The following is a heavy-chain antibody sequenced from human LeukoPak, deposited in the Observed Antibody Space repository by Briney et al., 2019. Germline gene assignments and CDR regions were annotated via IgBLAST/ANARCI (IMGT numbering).Heavy chain of an antibody. D-gene: IGHD3-10*01. J-gene: IGHJ6*02. V-gene: IGHV6-1*01. CDR1: GDSVASNSSA. CDR3: ARDPYGSDPMDV. Sequence: SQTLSLTCAISGDSVASNSSAWNWIRQSPSRGLEWLGRTYYRSKWYNDYAQSVKSRITITPETSKNQVSLQLNSVTPEDTAVYYCARDPYGSDPMDVWGQGTTVTVSS. CDR2: TYYRSKWYN.